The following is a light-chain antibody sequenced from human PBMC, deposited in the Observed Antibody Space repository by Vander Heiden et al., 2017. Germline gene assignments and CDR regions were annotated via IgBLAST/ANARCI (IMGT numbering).Light chain of an antibody. J-gene: IGKJ3*01. Sequence: EIVLTQSPATLSLSPGERATLSCRDSQSVSSYLAWYQQKPGQAPRLLIYDASNRATGIPARFSGSGSGTDFTLTISSLEPEDFAVYYCQQRSNWPPGFTFGPGTKVDIK. CDR3: QQRSNWPPGFT. V-gene: IGKV3-11*01. CDR1: QSVSSY. CDR2: DAS.